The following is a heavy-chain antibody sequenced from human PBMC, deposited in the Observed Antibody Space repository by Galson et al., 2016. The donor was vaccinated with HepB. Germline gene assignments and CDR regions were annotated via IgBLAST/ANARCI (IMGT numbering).Heavy chain of an antibody. CDR2: ISGSGVTT. J-gene: IGHJ4*02. V-gene: IGHV3-23*01. CDR1: GFTFSSYA. Sequence: SLRLSCAASGFTFSSYAMSWVRQTPGKGLEWVSAISGSGVTTYYADSVKGRFTISRDNYKNTLYLQMNSLRAEDTAVYYCAEDREVTPHYYSDYRGQGTLVIVSS. D-gene: IGHD2-21*02. CDR3: AEDREVTPHYYSDY.